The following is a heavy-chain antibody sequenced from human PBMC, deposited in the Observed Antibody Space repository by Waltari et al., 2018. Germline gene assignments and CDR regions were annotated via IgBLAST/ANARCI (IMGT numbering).Heavy chain of an antibody. CDR1: GYTFTGYY. V-gene: IGHV1-2*02. CDR3: ARGDFRLSYYYMDV. D-gene: IGHD3-3*01. CDR2: ISPNSGDT. J-gene: IGHJ6*03. Sequence: QVQLVQSGAEVKKPGASVKVSCKASGYTFTGYYIHWVRQAPGQGREWMGWISPNSGDTNYAQKFQDRVTMTRDTSTTTAYMELSRLTSDDTAVFYCARGDFRLSYYYMDVWGKGTTVTVSS.